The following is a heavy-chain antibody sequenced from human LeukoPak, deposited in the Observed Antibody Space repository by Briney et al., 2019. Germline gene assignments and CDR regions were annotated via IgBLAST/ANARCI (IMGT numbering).Heavy chain of an antibody. CDR2: IYPGDSDT. CDR1: GDSFTSYW. V-gene: IGHV5-51*01. J-gene: IGHJ4*02. CDR3: ARPRTEYCSSTSCYHYFDY. D-gene: IGHD2-2*01. Sequence: GESLKISCKGSGDSFTSYWIGWVRQMPGKGLEWMGIIYPGDSDTRYSPSFQGQVTISADKSISTAYLQWSSLKASDTAMYYCARPRTEYCSSTSCYHYFDYWGQGTLVTVSS.